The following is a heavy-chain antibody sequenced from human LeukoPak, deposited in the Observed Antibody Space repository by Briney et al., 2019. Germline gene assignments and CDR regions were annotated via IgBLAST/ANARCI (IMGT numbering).Heavy chain of an antibody. Sequence: GGSLRLSCTASRFTFSSYAMSWVRQAPGKGLEWVSVINGGGGATYYADSVKGRFAIPRDNPKHALSLPINSLRAEDTAVYYCTRAPGSLVSIAARPYYFDYWGQGTRVTVSS. D-gene: IGHD6-6*01. CDR1: RFTFSSYA. CDR2: INGGGGAT. CDR3: TRAPGSLVSIAARPYYFDY. J-gene: IGHJ4*02. V-gene: IGHV3-23*01.